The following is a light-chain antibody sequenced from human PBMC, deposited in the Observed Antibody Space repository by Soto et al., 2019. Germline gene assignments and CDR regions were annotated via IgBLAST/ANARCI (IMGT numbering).Light chain of an antibody. CDR2: DVN. V-gene: IGLV2-14*01. CDR3: SSYTIVSTHVL. Sequence: QSALTQPASVSGSPGQSITISCTGTSSDIGAYGYVSWYQQHPARAPKLIIYDVNDRPSGVSDRFSGSKSGNTASLTISGLQAEDEADYFCSSYTIVSTHVLFCGGTKLTVL. J-gene: IGLJ3*02. CDR1: SSDIGAYGY.